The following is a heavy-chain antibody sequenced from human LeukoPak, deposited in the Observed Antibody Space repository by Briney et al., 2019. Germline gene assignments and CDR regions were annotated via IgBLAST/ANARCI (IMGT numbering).Heavy chain of an antibody. CDR1: GGSISSGGYY. CDR3: ATSWRTRGFDP. Sequence: PSQTLSLTCTVSGGSISSGGYYWSWIRQHPGKGLEWIGYIYYSGSTYYNPSVKSRVTISVDTSKNQFSLKLSSVTAADTAVYYCATSWRTRGFDPWGQGTLVTVSS. CDR2: IYYSGST. V-gene: IGHV4-31*03. J-gene: IGHJ5*02.